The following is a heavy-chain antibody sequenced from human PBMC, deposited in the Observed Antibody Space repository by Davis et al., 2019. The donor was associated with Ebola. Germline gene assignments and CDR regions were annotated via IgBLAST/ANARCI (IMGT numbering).Heavy chain of an antibody. CDR3: ARDGYSGSYGY. Sequence: PGGSLRLSCTDSVITFSSYAMTWVRQAPGKGLEWVSVIYSGGSTYYADSVKGRFTISRDNSKNTLYLQMNSLRADDTAVYYCARDGYSGSYGYWGQGTLVTVSS. D-gene: IGHD1-26*01. J-gene: IGHJ4*02. CDR2: IYSGGST. CDR1: VITFSSYA. V-gene: IGHV3-53*01.